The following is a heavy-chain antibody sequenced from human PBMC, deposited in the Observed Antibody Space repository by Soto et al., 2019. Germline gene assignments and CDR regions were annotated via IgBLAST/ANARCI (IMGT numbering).Heavy chain of an antibody. V-gene: IGHV4-39*01. CDR2: IYYSGST. CDR1: GGSISSSIYY. J-gene: IGHJ6*02. Sequence: LETLSLTCTVSGGSISSSIYYWGWIRQPPGKGLEWIGSIYYSGSTYYNPSLKSRVTISVDTSKNQFSLKLSSVTAADTAVYYCARPYGDYVNYYYGMDVWGQGTTVTVSS. CDR3: ARPYGDYVNYYYGMDV. D-gene: IGHD4-17*01.